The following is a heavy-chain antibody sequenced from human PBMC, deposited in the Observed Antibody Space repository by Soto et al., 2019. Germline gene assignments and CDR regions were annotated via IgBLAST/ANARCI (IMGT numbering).Heavy chain of an antibody. CDR1: GFTFSNYA. CDR3: AKAPYISRWVVVY. Sequence: EVQLLESGGGLVQPGGSLRLSCAASGFTFSNYAMSWVRQAPGKGLEWVSTISGSGGSTYYADSVKGRFTISRDNSKNTLYVQMVSLRAEDTAVYYCAKAPYISRWVVVYWGQGTLVTVSS. V-gene: IGHV3-23*01. CDR2: ISGSGGST. D-gene: IGHD6-13*01. J-gene: IGHJ4*01.